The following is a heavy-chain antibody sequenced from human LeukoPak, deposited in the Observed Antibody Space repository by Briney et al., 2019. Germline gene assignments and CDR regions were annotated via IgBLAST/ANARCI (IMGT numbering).Heavy chain of an antibody. CDR3: TTDAVTKRARLPFDY. CDR2: IKSKTDGGTT. Sequence: GGSLRLSCAASGFTFSNAWMSWVRQAPGKGLEWVGRIKSKTDGGTTDYAAPVKGRITISRDDSKNTLYLQMNSLKTEDTAVYYCTTDAVTKRARLPFDYWGQGTLVTVSS. D-gene: IGHD4-17*01. CDR1: GFTFSNAW. V-gene: IGHV3-15*01. J-gene: IGHJ4*02.